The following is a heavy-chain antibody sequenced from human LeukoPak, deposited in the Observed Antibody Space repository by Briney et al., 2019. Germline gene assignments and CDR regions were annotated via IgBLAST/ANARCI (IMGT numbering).Heavy chain of an antibody. CDR2: ITYAGETT. D-gene: IGHD6-6*01. J-gene: IGHJ4*02. V-gene: IGHV3-43*01. CDR3: VKETIFYSSSSYFDS. CDR1: AFSFAQFT. Sequence: PGGSLRLSCAASAFSFAQFTMHWVRQAPGKGLEWISLITYAGETTLYADSVRGRFTVSRDNSQNSLFLQMDSLRAEDTALYYCVKETIFYSSSSYFDSWGQGTLVTVSS.